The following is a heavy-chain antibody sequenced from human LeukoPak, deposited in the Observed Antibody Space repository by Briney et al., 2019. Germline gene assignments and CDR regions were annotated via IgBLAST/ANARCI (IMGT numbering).Heavy chain of an antibody. CDR1: GGSISGYY. Sequence: SETLSLTCTVSGGSISGYYRSWIRQPPGKGLEWIGYIYYSGSTNYNPSLKSRVTISVDTSKNQFSLKLSSVTAADTAVYYCARDARSSSHFDYWGQGTLVTVSS. V-gene: IGHV4-59*01. CDR2: IYYSGST. CDR3: ARDARSSSHFDY. J-gene: IGHJ4*02. D-gene: IGHD6-6*01.